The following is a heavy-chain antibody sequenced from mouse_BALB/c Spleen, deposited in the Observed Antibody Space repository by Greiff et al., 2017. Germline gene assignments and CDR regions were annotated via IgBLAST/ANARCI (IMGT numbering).Heavy chain of an antibody. CDR1: GYSITSDYA. J-gene: IGHJ2*01. CDR2: ISYSGST. Sequence: EVQRVESGPGLVKPSQSLSLTCTVTGYSITSDYAWNWIRQFPGNKLEWMGYISYSGSTSYNPSLKSRISITRDTSKNQFFLQLNSVTTEDTATYYCARELLRGFDYWGQGTTLTVSS. D-gene: IGHD1-1*01. CDR3: ARELLRGFDY. V-gene: IGHV3-2*02.